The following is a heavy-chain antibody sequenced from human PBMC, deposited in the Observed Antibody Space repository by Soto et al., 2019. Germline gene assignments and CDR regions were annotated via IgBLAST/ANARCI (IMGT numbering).Heavy chain of an antibody. D-gene: IGHD6-6*01. CDR2: IVVGSGST. J-gene: IGHJ6*02. CDR3: AATLIAAPGTGHYYCMDV. CDR1: GFTYTSSA. V-gene: IGHV1-58*01. Sequence: SVKVSCKAAGFTYTSSAVQWVRQARGQRLEWIGWIVVGSGSTYYAQKFQERVTITRDMSTSTAYMELSSLRSEDTAAYYCAATLIAAPGTGHYYCMDVWGQGTTVTVSS.